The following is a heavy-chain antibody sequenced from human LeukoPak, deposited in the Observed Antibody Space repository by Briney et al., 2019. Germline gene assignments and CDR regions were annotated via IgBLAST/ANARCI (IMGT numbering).Heavy chain of an antibody. CDR2: IYSSGST. CDR1: GGSIRGYF. D-gene: IGHD3-10*01. V-gene: IGHV4-59*08. CDR3: ARHYDSGSYPLDF. J-gene: IGHJ4*02. Sequence: SETLSLTCTVSGGSIRGYFWSWIRQPPGKGLEWIGHIYSSGSTTYTPSLQGRVTISLDTSKNQFSLKLSSVTAADMAVYYCARHYDSGSYPLDFWGQGTLVTVSS.